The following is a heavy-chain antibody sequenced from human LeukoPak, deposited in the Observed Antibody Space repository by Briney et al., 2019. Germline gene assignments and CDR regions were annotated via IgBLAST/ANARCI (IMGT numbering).Heavy chain of an antibody. V-gene: IGHV3-21*01. CDR1: GFTFRSYN. Sequence: GGSLRLSCAASGFTFRSYNMKWVRQVAGRGLAWVSSISSSTTYIFYADSVKGRFTVSRDNAKNSLYLQMNSLRAEDTAVYYCASQSYDSSGYVSAYWGQGTLVTVSS. D-gene: IGHD3-22*01. CDR3: ASQSYDSSGYVSAY. J-gene: IGHJ4*02. CDR2: ISSSTTYI.